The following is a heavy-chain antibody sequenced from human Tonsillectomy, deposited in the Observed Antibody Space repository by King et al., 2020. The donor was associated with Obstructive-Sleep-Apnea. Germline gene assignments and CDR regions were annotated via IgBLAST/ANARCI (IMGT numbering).Heavy chain of an antibody. V-gene: IGHV3-9*01. Sequence: VQLVEYGGGLVQPGRSLRLSCAASGFTFDDYAMHWVRQAPGKGLEWVSGISWNSGSIGYADSVKGRFTISRDNAKNSLYLQMNSLRAEDTALYYCAKEDSSGWYIFDYWGQGTLVTVSS. CDR3: AKEDSSGWYIFDY. D-gene: IGHD6-19*01. CDR2: ISWNSGSI. CDR1: GFTFDDYA. J-gene: IGHJ4*02.